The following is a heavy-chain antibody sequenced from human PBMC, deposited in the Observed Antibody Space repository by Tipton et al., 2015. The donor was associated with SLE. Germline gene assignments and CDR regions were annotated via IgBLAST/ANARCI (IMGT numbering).Heavy chain of an antibody. D-gene: IGHD3-16*01. Sequence: GSLRLSCAASGFTYSGYAMHWVRQAPGKGLEWVAFIRADGSNKDYADSVKGRFTISRDNSKNTLYPQMNRLRVEDTAVYYCAGGTGAYFDHWGQGTLVTVSS. J-gene: IGHJ4*02. CDR3: AGGTGAYFDH. V-gene: IGHV3-30*02. CDR1: GFTYSGYA. CDR2: IRADGSNK.